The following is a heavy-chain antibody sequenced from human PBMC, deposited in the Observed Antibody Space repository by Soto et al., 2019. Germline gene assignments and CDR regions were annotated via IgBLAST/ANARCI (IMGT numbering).Heavy chain of an antibody. Sequence: CAVYGGSFSGYYWNWIRQPPGKGLEWIGEIDHSGYTNYNPSLKSRVTISVDTSKNQFSLRLTSVTAADTAVYYCARVEVYDSSGYLDYWGQGTLVTVSS. CDR2: IDHSGYT. J-gene: IGHJ4*02. D-gene: IGHD3-22*01. V-gene: IGHV4-34*01. CDR1: GGSFSGYY. CDR3: ARVEVYDSSGYLDY.